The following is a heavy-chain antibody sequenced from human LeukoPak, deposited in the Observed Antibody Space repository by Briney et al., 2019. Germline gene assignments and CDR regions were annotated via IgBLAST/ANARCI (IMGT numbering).Heavy chain of an antibody. D-gene: IGHD2-2*01. V-gene: IGHV3-30*01. J-gene: IGHJ4*02. Sequence: GRSLRLSCAASGFTFSSYAMHWVRQAPGKGLEWVAVISYYGSNKYYADSVKGRFTISRDNSKNTLYLQMNSLRAEDTAVYYCARPPALYQLLYYFDYWGQGTLVTVSS. CDR2: ISYYGSNK. CDR1: GFTFSSYA. CDR3: ARPPALYQLLYYFDY.